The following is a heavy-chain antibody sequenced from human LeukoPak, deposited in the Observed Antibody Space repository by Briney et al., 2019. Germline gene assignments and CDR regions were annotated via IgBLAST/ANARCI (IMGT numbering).Heavy chain of an antibody. CDR2: IRSKAYGGTT. CDR1: GFTFGDYA. D-gene: IGHD3-10*01. CDR3: TRDPVRGLLWFGESFDY. V-gene: IGHV3-49*03. J-gene: IGHJ4*02. Sequence: GGSLRLXCTASGFTFGDYAMSWFRQAPGKGLEWVGFIRSKAYGGTTEYAASVKGRFTISRDDSKSIAYLQMNSLKTEDTAVYYCTRDPVRGLLWFGESFDYWGQGTLVTVSS.